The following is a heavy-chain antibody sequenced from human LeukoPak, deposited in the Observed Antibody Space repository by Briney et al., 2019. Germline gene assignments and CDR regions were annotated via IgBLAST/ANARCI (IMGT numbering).Heavy chain of an antibody. D-gene: IGHD3-10*01. CDR1: GFTLSSYG. J-gene: IGHJ5*02. CDR3: ARNSYMVRGSRGFDP. V-gene: IGHV3-23*01. CDR2: ISGSGGST. Sequence: PGGSLRLSCAASGFTLSSYGMSWVRQAPGKGLEWVSAISGSGGSTYYADSVKGRFTISRDNSKNTLYLQMNSLRAEDTAVYYCARNSYMVRGSRGFDPWGQGTLVTVSS.